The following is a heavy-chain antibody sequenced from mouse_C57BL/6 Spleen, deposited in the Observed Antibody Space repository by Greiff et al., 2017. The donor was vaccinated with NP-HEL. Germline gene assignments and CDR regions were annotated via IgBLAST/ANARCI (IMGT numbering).Heavy chain of an antibody. V-gene: IGHV3-6*01. CDR1: GYSITSGYY. CDR3: ARDGRAMVTTGFAY. J-gene: IGHJ3*01. CDR2: ISYDGSN. Sequence: ESGPGLVKPSQSLSLTCSVTGYSITSGYYWNWIRQFPGNKLEWMGYISYDGSNNYNPSLKNRISSTRDTTKNQFFLKLNSVTTEDTATYYCARDGRAMVTTGFAYWGQGTLVTVSA. D-gene: IGHD2-2*01.